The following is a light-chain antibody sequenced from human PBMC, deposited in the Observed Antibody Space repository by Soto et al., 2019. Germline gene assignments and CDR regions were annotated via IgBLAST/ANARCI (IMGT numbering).Light chain of an antibody. CDR1: QSFGSA. CDR2: AAS. V-gene: IGKV3-11*01. CDR3: QQGNTWPWT. J-gene: IGKJ1*01. Sequence: EIVLTQSPATLSLSPGERATLSCRASQSFGSALACYQQKLGQAARLLIYAASDRAASIPGRCSSSGCATDFTLIISSIEPEDFAFYYCQQGNTWPWTFGQGTKVDIK.